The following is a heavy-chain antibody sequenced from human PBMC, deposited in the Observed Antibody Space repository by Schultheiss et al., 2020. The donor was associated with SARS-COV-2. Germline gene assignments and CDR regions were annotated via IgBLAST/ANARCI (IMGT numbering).Heavy chain of an antibody. Sequence: SETLSLTCTVSGGSISSGGYYWSWIRQPAGKGLEWIGYIYYSGSTNYNPSLKSRVTISVDTSKNQFSLKLSSVTAADTAVYYCARGGDHLFPVDYWGQGTLVTVSS. D-gene: IGHD4-17*01. CDR2: IYYSGST. V-gene: IGHV4-61*10. J-gene: IGHJ4*02. CDR3: ARGGDHLFPVDY. CDR1: GGSISSGGYY.